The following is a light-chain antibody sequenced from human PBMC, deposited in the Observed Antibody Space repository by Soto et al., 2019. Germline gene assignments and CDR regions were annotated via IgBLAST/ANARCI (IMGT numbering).Light chain of an antibody. V-gene: IGLV2-14*03. Sequence: QSALTQPASVSGSPGQSINISCTGTSSDVGGYNYVSWYQHHPGKAPKLIIYDVSNRPSGVSNPFSGSKSGNTASLTISGLQPEDESDYYCSSYTTSNTRQIVFGTGNNSPS. CDR3: SSYTTSNTRQIV. CDR1: SSDVGGYNY. J-gene: IGLJ1*01. CDR2: DVS.